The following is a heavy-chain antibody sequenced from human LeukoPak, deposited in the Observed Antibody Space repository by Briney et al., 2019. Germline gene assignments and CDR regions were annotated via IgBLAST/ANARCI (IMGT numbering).Heavy chain of an antibody. CDR3: AKPNTMIVVVITSFDY. J-gene: IGHJ4*02. V-gene: IGHV3-30*02. CDR2: IRYDGSNK. CDR1: GFTFSSYG. D-gene: IGHD3-22*01. Sequence: PGGSLRLSCAASGFTFSSYGMHWVRQAPGKGLEWVAFIRYDGSNKYYADSVKGRFTISRDNSKNTLYLQMNSLRAEDTAVYYCAKPNTMIVVVITSFDYWGQGTLVTVSS.